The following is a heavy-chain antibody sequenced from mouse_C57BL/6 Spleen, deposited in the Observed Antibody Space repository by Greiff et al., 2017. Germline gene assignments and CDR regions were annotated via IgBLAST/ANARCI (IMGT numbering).Heavy chain of an antibody. CDR3: ASRYDYDGVYFDY. J-gene: IGHJ2*01. CDR2: ISSGGSYT. CDR1: GFTFSSYG. D-gene: IGHD2-4*01. V-gene: IGHV5-6*01. Sequence: EVHLVESGGDLVKPGGSLKLSCAASGFTFSSYGMSWVRQTPDKRLEWVATISSGGSYTYYPDSVKGRFTISRDNAKNTLYLQMSSLKSEDTAMYYCASRYDYDGVYFDYWGQGTTLTVSS.